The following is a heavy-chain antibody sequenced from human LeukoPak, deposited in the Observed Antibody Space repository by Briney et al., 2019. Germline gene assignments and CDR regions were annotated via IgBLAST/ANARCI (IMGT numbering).Heavy chain of an antibody. V-gene: IGHV3-21*01. CDR2: ISSSSSYI. D-gene: IGHD5-18*01. J-gene: IGHJ4*02. Sequence: GGSLRLSCAASGFTFSSYSMNRVRQAPGKGLEWASSISSSSSYIYYADSVKGRFTISRDNAKNSLYLQMNSLRAEDTAVYYCAREGYNYALDYWGQGTLVTVSS. CDR1: GFTFSSYS. CDR3: AREGYNYALDY.